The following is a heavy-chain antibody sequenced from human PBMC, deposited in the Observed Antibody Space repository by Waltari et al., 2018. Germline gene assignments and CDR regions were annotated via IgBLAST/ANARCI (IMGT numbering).Heavy chain of an antibody. CDR1: GFTFNTYS. J-gene: IGHJ4*02. D-gene: IGHD7-27*01. CDR2: ITSRSSTI. CDR3: ARVGGAALTEGFDY. V-gene: IGHV3-48*01. Sequence: EVQLVQSGGDLVQPGGSLSLSCAAFGFTFNTYSMAWVRQAPGKGLEWFSYITSRSSTIYYADSGRGRFTTSRDNAKNSLYLQMNSLRVEDTAVYYCARVGGAALTEGFDYWGQGTLVTVAS.